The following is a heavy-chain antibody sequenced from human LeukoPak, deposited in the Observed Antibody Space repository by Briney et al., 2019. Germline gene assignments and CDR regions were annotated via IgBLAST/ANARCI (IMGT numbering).Heavy chain of an antibody. J-gene: IGHJ5*02. CDR1: GGPISSYY. CDR2: IYYSGST. V-gene: IGHV4-59*01. CDR3: ARAIEQKLVLNWFDP. Sequence: SLETLSLTCTVSGGPISSYYWRWIRQPPGKGLEWIGYIYYSGSTNHNPSLKSRVTISVDTSKNPFSLKLSSVAAADTAVYCCARAIEQKLVLNWFDPWGQGTLVTVSS. D-gene: IGHD6-13*01.